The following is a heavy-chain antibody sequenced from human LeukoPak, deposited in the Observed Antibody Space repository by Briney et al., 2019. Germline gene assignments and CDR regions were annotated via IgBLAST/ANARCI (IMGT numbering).Heavy chain of an antibody. Sequence: ASVKVSCKASGYTFTSYDINWVRPATGQGLEWMGWMNPNSGNTGYAQKFQGRVTITRNTSISTAYMELSSLRSEDTAVYYCARGSGYDILTGYYDFWGQGTLVTVSS. CDR1: GYTFTSYD. V-gene: IGHV1-8*03. J-gene: IGHJ4*02. CDR2: MNPNSGNT. D-gene: IGHD3-9*01. CDR3: ARGSGYDILTGYYDF.